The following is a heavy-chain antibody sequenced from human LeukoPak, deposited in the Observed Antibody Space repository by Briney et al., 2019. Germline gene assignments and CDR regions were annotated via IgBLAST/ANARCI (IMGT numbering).Heavy chain of an antibody. CDR3: ARQDYGDYLFDY. Sequence: SATLSLTCTVSGGSISSSSYYWGWIRQPPGKGLEWIGSIYYSGSTYYNPSLKSRVTISVDTSKNQFSLKLSSVTAADTAVYYCARQDYGDYLFDYWGQGTLVTVSS. V-gene: IGHV4-39*01. D-gene: IGHD4-17*01. J-gene: IGHJ4*02. CDR1: GGSISSSSYY. CDR2: IYYSGST.